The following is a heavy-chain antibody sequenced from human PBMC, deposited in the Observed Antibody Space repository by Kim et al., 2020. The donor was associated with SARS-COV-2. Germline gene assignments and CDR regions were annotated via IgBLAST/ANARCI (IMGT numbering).Heavy chain of an antibody. D-gene: IGHD5-12*01. CDR2: SYDSGST. CDR3: ARDREMATIGRFDP. J-gene: IGHJ5*02. CDR1: GGSISNYY. V-gene: IGHV4-59*13. Sequence: SETLSLTCTVSGGSISNYYWSWIRQPPGKGLEWIGYSYDSGSTNYNPSLKRRVTISLHTSKNQFSLKLSSVTAADPAVYFCARDREMATIGRFDPWGQGTLVTVSS.